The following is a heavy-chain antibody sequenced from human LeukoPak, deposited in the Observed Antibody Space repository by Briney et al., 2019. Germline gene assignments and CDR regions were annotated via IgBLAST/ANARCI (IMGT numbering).Heavy chain of an antibody. CDR3: ARALAVAGCFYFDY. D-gene: IGHD6-19*01. V-gene: IGHV4-61*05. CDR1: GGSISSSSYY. J-gene: IGHJ4*02. CDR2: IYYSGST. Sequence: SETLSLTRTVSGGSISSSSYYWGWIRQPPGKGLEWIGYIYYSGSTNYNPSLKSRVTISVDTSKNQFSLKLSSVTAADTAVYYCARALAVAGCFYFDYWGQGTLVTVSS.